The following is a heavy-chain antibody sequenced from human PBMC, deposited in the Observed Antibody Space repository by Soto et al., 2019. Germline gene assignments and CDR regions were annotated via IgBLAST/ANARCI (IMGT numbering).Heavy chain of an antibody. CDR3: AKAGCSGGTCYLYYFDY. CDR2: ISGRGGNT. Sequence: WGSLRLSCAASGFTFSNYAMSWVRQAPGKGLEWVSTISGRGGNTYYADSVKGRFTISRDNSRNTLYLQMDSLRVEDSAVYSCAKAGCSGGTCYLYYFDYWGQGALVTVS. V-gene: IGHV3-23*01. D-gene: IGHD2-15*01. J-gene: IGHJ4*02. CDR1: GFTFSNYA.